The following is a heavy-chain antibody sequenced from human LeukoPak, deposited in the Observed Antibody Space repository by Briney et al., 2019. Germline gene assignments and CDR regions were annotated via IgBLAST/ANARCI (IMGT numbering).Heavy chain of an antibody. Sequence: PGGSLRLSCAASGFTFSNFEMNWVRQAPGKGLEWVSSISSSSSYIYYADSVKGRFTISRDNAKNSLYLQMNSLRAEDTAVYYCARDLTDYYGSGSYYNEFPDYWGQGTLVTVSS. V-gene: IGHV3-21*01. CDR1: GFTFSNFE. J-gene: IGHJ4*02. D-gene: IGHD3-10*01. CDR3: ARDLTDYYGSGSYYNEFPDY. CDR2: ISSSSSYI.